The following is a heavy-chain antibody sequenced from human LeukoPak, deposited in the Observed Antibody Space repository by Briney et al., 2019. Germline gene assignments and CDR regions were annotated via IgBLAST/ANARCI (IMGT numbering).Heavy chain of an antibody. D-gene: IGHD5-24*01. Sequence: PGGSLRLSCAASGFTFSSYAMHWVRQAPGKGLEWVAVISYDGSNKYYADSVKGRFTISRDNSKNTLYLQMNSLRAEDTAVYYCARDGRIDDYNWDYFDYWGQGTLVTVSS. J-gene: IGHJ4*02. V-gene: IGHV3-30-3*01. CDR1: GFTFSSYA. CDR3: ARDGRIDDYNWDYFDY. CDR2: ISYDGSNK.